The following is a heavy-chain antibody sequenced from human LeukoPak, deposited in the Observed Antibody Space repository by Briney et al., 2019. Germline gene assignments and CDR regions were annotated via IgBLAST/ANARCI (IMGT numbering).Heavy chain of an antibody. CDR2: IYTSGST. Sequence: PSETLSLTCTVSGGSISSYYWSWIRQPAGKGLEWIGRIYTSGSTNYNPSLKSRVTMSVDTSKNQFSLKLSSVTAADTAVYYCARIDWFGESPGMDVWGQGTTVTVSS. CDR1: GGSISSYY. V-gene: IGHV4-4*07. D-gene: IGHD3-10*01. J-gene: IGHJ6*02. CDR3: ARIDWFGESPGMDV.